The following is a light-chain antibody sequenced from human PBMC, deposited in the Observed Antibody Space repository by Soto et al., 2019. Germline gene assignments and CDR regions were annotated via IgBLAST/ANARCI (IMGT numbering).Light chain of an antibody. CDR2: GAS. J-gene: IGKJ2*01. Sequence: EIVMTQSPATLSPSPGESAALSCRASQSINSELAWYQQKPGQPPRLLIYGASTRATGVPARFTGSESGSEFTLTISGLQSEDFAVYYCQQGHNWPLTFGQGTRLEI. V-gene: IGKV3-15*01. CDR1: QSINSE. CDR3: QQGHNWPLT.